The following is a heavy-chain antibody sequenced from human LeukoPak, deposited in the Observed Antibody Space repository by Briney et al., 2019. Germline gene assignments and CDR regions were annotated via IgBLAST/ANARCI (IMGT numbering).Heavy chain of an antibody. CDR3: ARGLWFGELYYFDY. CDR2: MNPNSGNT. V-gene: IGHV1-8*03. J-gene: IGHJ4*02. Sequence: ASVKVSCKASGYTFTSYDINWVRQATGQGLEGMGCMNPNSGNTGYAQKFQGRVTITRNTSISTAYMELSSLRSEDTAVCYCARGLWFGELYYFDYWGQGTLVTVSS. CDR1: GYTFTSYD. D-gene: IGHD3-10*01.